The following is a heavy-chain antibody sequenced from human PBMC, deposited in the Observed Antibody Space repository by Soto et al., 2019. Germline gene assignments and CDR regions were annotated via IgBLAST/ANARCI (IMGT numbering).Heavy chain of an antibody. CDR2: IYSGGYT. Sequence: EVQLVESGGGLIQPGGSLRLSCAVSGFTVSNNYMSWVRQAPGKGLEGVSVIYSGGYTAYGDSVKGRFTISRDNSKTTHFLQKNSLIPAAPPFYFWAPHPGGGGYWGQGTLVTVSS. J-gene: IGHJ4*02. CDR3: APHPGGGGY. CDR1: GFTVSNNY. D-gene: IGHD3-10*01. V-gene: IGHV3-53*01.